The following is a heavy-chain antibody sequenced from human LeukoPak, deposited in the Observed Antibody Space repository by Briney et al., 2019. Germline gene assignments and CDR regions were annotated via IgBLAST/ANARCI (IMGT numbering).Heavy chain of an antibody. Sequence: GGSLRLSCAASGFTFSGSAMHWVRQASGKGLEWVGRIRSKANSYATAYAASVKGRFTISRDDSKNTAYLQMNSLKTEDTAVYYCTRLPVTTGVDYWGQGTLVTVSS. D-gene: IGHD4-11*01. J-gene: IGHJ4*02. CDR1: GFTFSGSA. CDR2: IRSKANSYAT. CDR3: TRLPVTTGVDY. V-gene: IGHV3-73*01.